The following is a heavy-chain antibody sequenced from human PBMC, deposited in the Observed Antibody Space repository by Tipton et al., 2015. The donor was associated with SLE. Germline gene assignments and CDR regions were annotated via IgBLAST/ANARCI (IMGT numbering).Heavy chain of an antibody. Sequence: TLSLTCTVSGGSISSYYWSWIRQPPGKGLEWIGRIYTSGSTNHNPSLKSRVTMSVDPSKNQFSLKLTSVTAADTAVYYCAGSSGYDYRMYNYYGMDVWGQGTTVTVSS. CDR2: IYTSGST. J-gene: IGHJ6*02. V-gene: IGHV4-4*07. D-gene: IGHD5-12*01. CDR1: GGSISSYY. CDR3: AGSSGYDYRMYNYYGMDV.